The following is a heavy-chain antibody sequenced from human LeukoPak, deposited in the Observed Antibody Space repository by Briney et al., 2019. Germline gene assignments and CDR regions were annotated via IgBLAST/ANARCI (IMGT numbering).Heavy chain of an antibody. V-gene: IGHV3-11*04. CDR1: GFTFSDYY. CDR2: ISSSGSTI. D-gene: IGHD3-16*01. J-gene: IGHJ4*02. CDR3: ARDMVIMITFGFDY. Sequence: PGGSLRLSCAASGFTFSDYYMSWIRQAPGKGLEWVSYISSSGSTIYYAGSVKGRFTISRDNAKNSLYLQMNSLRAEDTAVYYCARDMVIMITFGFDYWGQGTLVTVSS.